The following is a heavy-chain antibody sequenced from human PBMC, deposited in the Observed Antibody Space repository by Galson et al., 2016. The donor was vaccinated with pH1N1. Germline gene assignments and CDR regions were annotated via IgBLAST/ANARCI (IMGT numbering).Heavy chain of an antibody. D-gene: IGHD3-10*02. CDR2: INPSGGST. CDR1: GNTFTTYQ. Sequence: SVKVSCKASGNTFTTYQMHWVRQAPIQGPEWMGIINPSGGSTRYAQKFQGRVTMTRDTSTSPVYMELSSLRSEDTAVYYCARGGSEVLLSGEPHNWFDPWGQGILVTVSS. V-gene: IGHV1-46*01. CDR3: ARGGSEVLLSGEPHNWFDP. J-gene: IGHJ5*02.